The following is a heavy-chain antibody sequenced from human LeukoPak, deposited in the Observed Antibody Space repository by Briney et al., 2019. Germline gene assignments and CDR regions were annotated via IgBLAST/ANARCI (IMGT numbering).Heavy chain of an antibody. J-gene: IGHJ4*02. Sequence: ASVKVSCKASGYTFTSYGLSSVRQAPGQGREWMGWISVYNGNTEYAQKVQGRVTMTTDTSTSTAYMELRGLRSDDTAVYYCARGRDYYSSGPLEYWGQGTLVTISS. V-gene: IGHV1-18*01. CDR1: GYTFTSYG. CDR3: ARGRDYYSSGPLEY. CDR2: ISVYNGNT. D-gene: IGHD3-10*01.